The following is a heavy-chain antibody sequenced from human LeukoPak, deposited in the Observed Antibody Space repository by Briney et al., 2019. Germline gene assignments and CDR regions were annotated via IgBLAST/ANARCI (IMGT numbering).Heavy chain of an antibody. CDR2: INHSGST. V-gene: IGHV4-34*01. J-gene: IGHJ6*03. CDR1: GGSFSGYY. D-gene: IGHD3-16*01. CDR3: ARGVAFRVYYMDV. Sequence: SETLSLTCAVYGGSFSGYYWSWIRQPPGKGLEWIGEINHSGSTNYNPSLKSRVTISVDTSKNQFSLKLSSVTAADTAVYYCARGVAFRVYYMDVWGKGTTVTVSS.